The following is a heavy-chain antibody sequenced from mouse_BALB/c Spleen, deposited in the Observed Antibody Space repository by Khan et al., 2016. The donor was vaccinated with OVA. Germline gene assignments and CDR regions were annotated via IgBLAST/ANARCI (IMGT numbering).Heavy chain of an antibody. CDR3: TRIYRSDFDY. Sequence: EVQLVESGPELVRPGASVKISCKASGYSFTGYFMNWVMQSPGKSLEWIGRIHPHFGETFSNQRLKDKATLTVDDSSSTAHMALRSLASEDAAVYYCTRIYRSDFDYWGQGTTLTVSS. D-gene: IGHD1-1*01. CDR2: IHPHFGET. CDR1: GYSFTGYF. J-gene: IGHJ2*01. V-gene: IGHV1-20*02.